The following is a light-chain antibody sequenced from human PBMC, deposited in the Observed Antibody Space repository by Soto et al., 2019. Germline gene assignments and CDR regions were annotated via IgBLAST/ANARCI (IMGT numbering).Light chain of an antibody. CDR3: QYYGGMWT. Sequence: DIQMTQSPSTLSASVGDRVTITCRASQIITNRLAWYQQQPGKAPKVLIYDASNLESGVPSRFSGSSSGTEFILTISRLQPDDCATYYCQYYGGMWTFGQGTKVDIK. J-gene: IGKJ1*01. CDR2: DAS. CDR1: QIITNR. V-gene: IGKV1-5*01.